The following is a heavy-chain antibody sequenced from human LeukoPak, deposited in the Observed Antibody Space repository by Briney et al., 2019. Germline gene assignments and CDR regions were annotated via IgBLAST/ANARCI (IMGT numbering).Heavy chain of an antibody. CDR1: GASFSGSY. CDR3: ATIYGDYSDFDS. CDR2: ITHDGRI. V-gene: IGHV4-34*01. Sequence: SETLSLTCAVYGASFSGSYWSWVRQPPGKGLEWIGEITHDGRINYDPSLKSRVTISVDTSMNQFSLKLTSVTAADTAVYYCATIYGDYSDFDSWGQGTLVTVSS. J-gene: IGHJ4*02. D-gene: IGHD4-17*01.